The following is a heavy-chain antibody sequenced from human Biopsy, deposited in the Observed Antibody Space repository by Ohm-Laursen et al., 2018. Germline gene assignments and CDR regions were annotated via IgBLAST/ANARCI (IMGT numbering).Heavy chain of an antibody. CDR1: GASVKTSGYF. J-gene: IGHJ2*01. Sequence: TLSLTCSVSGASVKTSGYFWAWIRQRPGKGLEWIGCISYNESTHYNPSLTSRLAISFYTSNNRISLQLRSVSVADTAVYYCVREPKTGTAEAWYFDLWGRGSPVTVPS. V-gene: IGHV4-31*03. CDR3: VREPKTGTAEAWYFDL. D-gene: IGHD3-9*01. CDR2: ISYNEST.